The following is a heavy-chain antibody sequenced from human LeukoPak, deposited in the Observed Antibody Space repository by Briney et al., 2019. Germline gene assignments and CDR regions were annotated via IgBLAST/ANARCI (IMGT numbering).Heavy chain of an antibody. CDR2: IYSSGST. J-gene: IGHJ4*02. CDR3: ARHAYYYDSSGYLPYYFDY. D-gene: IGHD3-22*01. V-gene: IGHV4-59*08. Sequence: SETLSLTCTVSGGSISSYYWSWIRQPPGKGLEWIGYIYSSGSTNYTPSLKSRVTISVDTSKNQFSLKLNSVTAADTAVYYCARHAYYYDSSGYLPYYFDYWGQGTPVTVSS. CDR1: GGSISSYY.